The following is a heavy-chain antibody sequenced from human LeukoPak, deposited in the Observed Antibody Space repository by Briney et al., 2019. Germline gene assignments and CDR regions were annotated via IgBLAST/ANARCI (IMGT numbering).Heavy chain of an antibody. CDR1: GGSISSSY. D-gene: IGHD3-10*01. Sequence: SETLSLTCTVSGGSISSSYWSWIRQPPGKGLEWIGYIFYSGSPNYNPSLKSRVTISVDTSKNQFSLKLSSVTAADTAVYYCARGRSSMVRGYYYYYMDVWGKGTTVTVSS. CDR3: ARGRSSMVRGYYYYYMDV. CDR2: IFYSGSP. J-gene: IGHJ6*03. V-gene: IGHV4-59*01.